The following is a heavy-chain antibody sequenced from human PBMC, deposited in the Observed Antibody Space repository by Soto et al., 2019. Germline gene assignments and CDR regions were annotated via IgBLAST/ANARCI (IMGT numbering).Heavy chain of an antibody. CDR2: INPSGGST. CDR1: GYTFTIYY. Sequence: ASVKVSCKASGYTFTIYYMHWVRQAPGQGLEWMGIINPSGGSTSYAQKFQGRVTMTRDTSTSTVYMELSSLRSEDTAVYYCARGEATISSSYYYGMDVWGQGTTVTVSS. CDR3: ARGEATISSSYYYGMDV. J-gene: IGHJ6*02. V-gene: IGHV1-46*01. D-gene: IGHD5-12*01.